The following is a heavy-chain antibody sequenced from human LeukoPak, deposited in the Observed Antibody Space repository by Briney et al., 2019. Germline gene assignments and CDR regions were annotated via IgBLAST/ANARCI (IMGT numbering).Heavy chain of an antibody. V-gene: IGHV4-59*01. J-gene: IGHJ5*02. CDR3: ARDELNDYDNWFDP. Sequence: PSETLSLTCTVSGGSISGYYWSWIRQPPGKGLEWIGYIYYSGSTNYNPSLKSRVTISVDTSKNQFSLKLSSVTAADTAVYYCARDELNDYDNWFDPWGQGTLVTVSS. D-gene: IGHD4-17*01. CDR1: GGSISGYY. CDR2: IYYSGST.